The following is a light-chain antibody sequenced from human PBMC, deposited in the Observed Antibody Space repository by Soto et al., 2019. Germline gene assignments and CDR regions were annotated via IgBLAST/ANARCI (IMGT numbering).Light chain of an antibody. CDR2: GNS. V-gene: IGLV1-40*01. J-gene: IGLJ3*02. CDR3: QSYDISLSGWV. CDR1: SSNIGAGYD. Sequence: QSVLTQPPSVSGAPGQRVTISCTGSSSNIGAGYDVHWYQQLPGTAPKLLIYGNSNRPSGVPDRFSGSKSGTSGSLAITGLQAEDEADYYCQSYDISLSGWVFGGGTKLTVL.